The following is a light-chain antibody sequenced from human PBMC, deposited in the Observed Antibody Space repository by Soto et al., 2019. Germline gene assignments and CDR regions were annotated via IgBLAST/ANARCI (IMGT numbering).Light chain of an antibody. Sequence: EIVMTQSPATLSVSPGERATLSCRASQSVSSNLAWYQQKPGQAPRLLIYGASTRATGIPARFSGSGSGTEFTLTISSLQSEDFAVYYCQQYNNWPPLXXGGGXXVEIK. CDR3: QQYNNWPPLX. J-gene: IGKJ4*01. V-gene: IGKV3-15*01. CDR1: QSVSSN. CDR2: GAS.